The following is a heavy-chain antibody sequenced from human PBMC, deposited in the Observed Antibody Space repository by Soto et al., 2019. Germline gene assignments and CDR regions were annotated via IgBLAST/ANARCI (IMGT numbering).Heavy chain of an antibody. CDR2: ISGSGSYI. CDR1: GFTFSSYN. Sequence: EVQLVESGGGLVKPGGSLRLSCEASGFTFSSYNMNWVRQAPGKGLEWVSSISGSGSYIYYADSVKGRFTISRDNAKNSLYLQMNGLSAEDTAVYYCTRGSASDYWGQGTLVTVSS. J-gene: IGHJ4*02. V-gene: IGHV3-21*01. CDR3: TRGSASDY.